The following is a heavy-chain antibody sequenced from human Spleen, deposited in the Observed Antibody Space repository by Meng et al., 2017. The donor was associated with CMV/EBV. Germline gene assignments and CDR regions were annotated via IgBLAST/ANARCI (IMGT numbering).Heavy chain of an antibody. V-gene: IGHV3-7*04. D-gene: IGHD3-3*01. CDR1: GFSFRTYW. Sequence: GGSLRLSCAASGFSFRTYWMTWVRQAPGKGLEWVANIKHDGSEKNYVDSVKGRFTISRDNAKHSLFLQMRSLRPEDTAVYYCARGLFLEWFLDDWGQGTVVTVSS. CDR3: ARGLFLEWFLDD. CDR2: IKHDGSEK. J-gene: IGHJ4*02.